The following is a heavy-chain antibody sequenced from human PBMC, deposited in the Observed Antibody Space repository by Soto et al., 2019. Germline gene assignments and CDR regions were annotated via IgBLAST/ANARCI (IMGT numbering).Heavy chain of an antibody. Sequence: QVQLQQWGAGLLKPSETLSLTCAVYGGSFSDFHWSWIRQPPGKGLEWIGEIHHRGNTKYNPSLASRVTMSVDTSQNQFPLKMTSGTTASTAVYYCARTNYSMDVWDNGTTVTVSS. V-gene: IGHV4-34*01. J-gene: IGHJ6*03. CDR1: GGSFSDFH. CDR2: IHHRGNT. CDR3: ARTNYSMDV.